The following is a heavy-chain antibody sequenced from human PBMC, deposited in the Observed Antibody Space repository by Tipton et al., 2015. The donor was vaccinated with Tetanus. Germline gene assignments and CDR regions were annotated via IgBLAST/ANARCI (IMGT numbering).Heavy chain of an antibody. CDR1: GYTFTGYY. D-gene: IGHD3-22*01. CDR2: IDPNSGGT. Sequence: QLVQSGAEVKKPGASVKVSCKASGYTFTGYYMYWARQAPGQGLEWVGWIDPNSGGTIYAQNFQGRVTMTRDTSISTVYMELSRLRSDDTAVYYCARDRGDYIYYGMDVWGPGTTVTVSS. J-gene: IGHJ6*02. V-gene: IGHV1-2*02. CDR3: ARDRGDYIYYGMDV.